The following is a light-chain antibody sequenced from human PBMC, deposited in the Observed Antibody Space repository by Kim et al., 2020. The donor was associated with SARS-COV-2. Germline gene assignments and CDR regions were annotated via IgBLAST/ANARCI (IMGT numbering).Light chain of an antibody. Sequence: SLSPGDTAIVSCRASQSVSSSLAWYQQNRGQPPRLLMYGASTRAAGIPARFSGSGSGTDFTLTITRLQSEDFAIYFCQQYNNWLTFGGGTKVDIK. J-gene: IGKJ4*01. CDR2: GAS. CDR3: QQYNNWLT. CDR1: QSVSSS. V-gene: IGKV3D-15*01.